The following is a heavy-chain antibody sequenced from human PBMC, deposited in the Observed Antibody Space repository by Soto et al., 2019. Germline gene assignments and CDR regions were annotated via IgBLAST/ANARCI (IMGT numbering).Heavy chain of an antibody. D-gene: IGHD1-7*01. Sequence: ASVKVSCKVSGYTLTELSMHWVRQAPGKGLEWMGGFDPEDGETIYAQKFQGRVTMTEDTSTDTAYMELSSLRSEDTAVYYCASTGRSWNYVPYGMDVWGQGTTVTVSS. J-gene: IGHJ6*02. CDR2: FDPEDGET. CDR1: GYTLTELS. V-gene: IGHV1-24*01. CDR3: ASTGRSWNYVPYGMDV.